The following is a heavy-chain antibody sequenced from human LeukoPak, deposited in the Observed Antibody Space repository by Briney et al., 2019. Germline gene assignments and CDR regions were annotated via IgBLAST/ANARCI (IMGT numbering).Heavy chain of an antibody. J-gene: IGHJ3*02. CDR2: IYTSGTT. CDR3: AREDRWGHAFDI. V-gene: IGHV4-4*07. Sequence: SETLSLTCTVSGGSISSYYWSWIRQPAGKGLEWIGRIYTSGTTNYNPSLKSRVTISVDTSKNQFSLRLTSVTAADTAVYYCAREDRWGHAFDIWGQGTMVTVSS. D-gene: IGHD7-27*01. CDR1: GGSISSYY.